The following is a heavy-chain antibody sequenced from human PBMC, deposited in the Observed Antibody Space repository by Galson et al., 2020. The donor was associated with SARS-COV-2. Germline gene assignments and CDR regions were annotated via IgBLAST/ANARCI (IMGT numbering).Heavy chain of an antibody. V-gene: IGHV4-59*08. CDR2: VYYTGTT. CDR1: GVPASSYS. D-gene: IGHD6-19*01. CDR3: ATYISAWSAFNY. J-gene: IGHJ4*02. Sequence: SETLSLTCTVSGVPASSYSWGWIRQPPGKGLEWIGYVYYTGTTNYNPSLKSRVAISVDTSKRQFSLILSSVTAADTAVYYCATYISAWSAFNYWGQGTLVTVSS.